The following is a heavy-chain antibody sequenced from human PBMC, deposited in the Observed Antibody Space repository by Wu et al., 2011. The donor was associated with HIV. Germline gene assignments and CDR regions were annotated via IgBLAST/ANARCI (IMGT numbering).Heavy chain of an antibody. Sequence: NYRISWVRQAPGRGLEWMGWISAYNGDTNYAXKLQGRVTMTTDTSSTTAYMELRSLRSDDTAVYYCARDGRGTSDFWGQGTLVTVSS. CDR1: NYR. CDR3: ARDGRGTSDF. V-gene: IGHV1-18*01. J-gene: IGHJ4*02. D-gene: IGHD2-2*01. CDR2: ISAYNGDT.